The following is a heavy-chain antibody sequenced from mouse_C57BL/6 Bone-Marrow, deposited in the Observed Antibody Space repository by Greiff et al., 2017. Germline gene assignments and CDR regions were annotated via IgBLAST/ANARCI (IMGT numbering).Heavy chain of an antibody. D-gene: IGHD1-1*01. V-gene: IGHV1-39*01. CDR1: GYSFTDYN. CDR3: ARDWDYYGRAWFAY. J-gene: IGHJ3*01. CDR2: INPNYGTT. Sequence: LVESGPELVKPGASVKISCKASGYSFTDYNMNWVKQSNGKSLEWIGVINPNYGTTSYNQKFKGKATLTVDQSSSTAYMQLNSLTSEDSAVYYCARDWDYYGRAWFAYWGQGTLVTVSA.